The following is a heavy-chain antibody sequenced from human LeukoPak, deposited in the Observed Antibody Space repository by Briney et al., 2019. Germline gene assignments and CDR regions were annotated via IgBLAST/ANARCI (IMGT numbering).Heavy chain of an antibody. CDR1: GGSISSYY. V-gene: IGHV4-59*12. Sequence: SETLSLTCTVSGGSISSYYWSWIRQPPGKGLEWIGYIYYSGSTNYNPSLKSRVTMSVDTSKNQFSLKLSSVTAADTAVYYCARGVVATIYEYYYYMDVWGKGTTVTISS. CDR2: IYYSGST. J-gene: IGHJ6*03. CDR3: ARGVVATIYEYYYYMDV. D-gene: IGHD5-12*01.